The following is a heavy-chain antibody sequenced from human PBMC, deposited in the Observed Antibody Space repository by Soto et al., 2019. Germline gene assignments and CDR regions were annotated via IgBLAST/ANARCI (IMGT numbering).Heavy chain of an antibody. V-gene: IGHV4-61*08. Sequence: SETLSLTCSVSGDSVSSGDYYWSWIRQPPGKGLEWIGHVYFRGSTNYIPSLKSRLTMSVDTAKNQLSLKLNSVTAADTAVYYCARIPVDTYMIYWSDPWGQGTQVTVSS. D-gene: IGHD3-16*01. CDR1: GDSVSSGDYY. CDR3: ARIPVDTYMIYWSDP. J-gene: IGHJ5*02. CDR2: VYFRGST.